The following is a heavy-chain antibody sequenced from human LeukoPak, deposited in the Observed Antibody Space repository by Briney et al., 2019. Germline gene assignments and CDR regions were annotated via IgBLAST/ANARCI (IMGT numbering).Heavy chain of an antibody. J-gene: IGHJ3*02. CDR2: IYYSGTT. D-gene: IGHD1-1*01. CDR3: ARRTTGTHADAFDI. Sequence: SETLSLTCTVSGGSISSYYWGWIRQPPGKGLEWIGSIYYSGTTYYNPSLKSRVTISVDTSKNQFSLKLSSVTATDTAVYYCARRTTGTHADAFDIWGQGTKVTVSS. V-gene: IGHV4-39*01. CDR1: GGSISSYY.